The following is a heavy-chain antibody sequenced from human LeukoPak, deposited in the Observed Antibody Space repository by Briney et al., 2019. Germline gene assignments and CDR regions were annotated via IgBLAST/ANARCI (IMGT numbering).Heavy chain of an antibody. CDR1: GYNFTSYD. D-gene: IGHD3-22*01. J-gene: IGHJ5*02. V-gene: IGHV1-8*01. CDR3: ARDPHPNTYYYDSSGP. Sequence: GASVKVSCKASGYNFTSYDVNWVRQAPGQGLEWMGWTNPNTGNTGYAQKLQGRVTMTTDTSTSTAYMELRSLRSDDTAVYYCARDPHPNTYYYDSSGPWGQGTLVTVSS. CDR2: TNPNTGNT.